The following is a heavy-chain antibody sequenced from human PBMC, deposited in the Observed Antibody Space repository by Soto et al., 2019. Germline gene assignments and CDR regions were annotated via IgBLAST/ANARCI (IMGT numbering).Heavy chain of an antibody. CDR2: IYYSGST. J-gene: IGHJ6*02. Sequence: PSETLSLTCTVSGGSISSYYWSWIRQPPGKGLEWIGYIYYSGSTNYNPSLKSRVTISINTSKNQFSLKLSSVTAADTAVYYCARGGLLWFGDRRGMDVWGQGTTVTVSS. CDR3: ARGGLLWFGDRRGMDV. V-gene: IGHV4-59*01. CDR1: GGSISSYY. D-gene: IGHD3-10*01.